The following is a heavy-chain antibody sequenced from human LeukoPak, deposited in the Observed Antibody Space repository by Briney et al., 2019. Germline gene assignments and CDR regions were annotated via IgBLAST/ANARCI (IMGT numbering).Heavy chain of an antibody. V-gene: IGHV4-59*01. J-gene: IGHJ3*02. Sequence: PSETLSLTCTVSGGSISSYYWSWIRQPPGKGLEWIGYIYYSGSTNYNPSLKSRVTISVDTSKNQFSLKLSSVTAADTAVYYCARDSQYNWNDLGAFDIWGQGTMVTVSS. CDR2: IYYSGST. CDR3: ARDSQYNWNDLGAFDI. CDR1: GGSISSYY. D-gene: IGHD1-20*01.